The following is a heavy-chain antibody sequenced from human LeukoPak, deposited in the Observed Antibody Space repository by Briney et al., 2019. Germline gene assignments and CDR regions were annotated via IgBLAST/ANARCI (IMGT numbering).Heavy chain of an antibody. CDR2: IHYSGST. CDR3: ARDQMGMNWFDP. V-gene: IGHV4-61*01. D-gene: IGHD1-26*01. J-gene: IGHJ5*02. CDR1: GGSVSSGRYY. Sequence: SETLSLTCTVSGGSVSSGRYYWAWIRQPPGKGLEWIGYIHYSGSTNYNPSLKSRVTISVDTSKNQFSLKLSSVTAADTAVYYCARDQMGMNWFDPWGQGTLVTVSS.